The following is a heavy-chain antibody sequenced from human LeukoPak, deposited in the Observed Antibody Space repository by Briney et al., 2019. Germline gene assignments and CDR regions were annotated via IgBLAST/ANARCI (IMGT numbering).Heavy chain of an antibody. CDR2: IGGSGDTT. V-gene: IGHV3-23*01. CDR3: AKCSSGSYYSSGDY. CDR1: GFTFSAYA. J-gene: IGHJ4*02. D-gene: IGHD2-15*01. Sequence: GGSLRLSCAVSGFTFSAYAMAWVRQAPGKGLEWVSSIGGSGDTTYYADSVKGRFTISRDTSKNTLYLQMNSLTAEDAAAYYCAKCSSGSYYSSGDYWGQGTLVNVSS.